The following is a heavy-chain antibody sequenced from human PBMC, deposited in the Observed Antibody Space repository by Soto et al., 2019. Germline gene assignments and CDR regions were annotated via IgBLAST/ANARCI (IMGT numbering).Heavy chain of an antibody. CDR3: ARNFVWAPPDYYYYYMDV. CDR1: GYTFTSYG. CDR2: ISAYNGNT. Sequence: GASVKVSCKASGYTFTSYGISWVRQAPGQGLEWMGWISAYNGNTNYAQKLQGRVTMTTDTSTSTAYMELRSLRSDDTAVYYCARNFVWAPPDYYYYYMDVWGKGTTVTVSS. V-gene: IGHV1-18*01. J-gene: IGHJ6*03. D-gene: IGHD3-9*01.